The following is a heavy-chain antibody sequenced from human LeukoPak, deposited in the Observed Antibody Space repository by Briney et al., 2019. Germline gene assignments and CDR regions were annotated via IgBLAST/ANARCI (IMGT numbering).Heavy chain of an antibody. CDR1: GGTFSSYA. J-gene: IGHJ6*02. Sequence: SVKVSCKASGGTFSSYAISWVRQAPGQGLEWMGRIIPIFGIANYAQKFQGRVTITADKSTSTAYMELSSLRSEDTAVYYCARVDSNPNYYYYYGMDVWGQGTTVTVSS. CDR3: ARVDSNPNYYYYYGMDV. D-gene: IGHD4-11*01. V-gene: IGHV1-69*04. CDR2: IIPIFGIA.